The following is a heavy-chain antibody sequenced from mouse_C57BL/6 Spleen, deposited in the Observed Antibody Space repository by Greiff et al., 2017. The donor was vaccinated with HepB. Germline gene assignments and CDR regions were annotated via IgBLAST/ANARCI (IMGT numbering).Heavy chain of an antibody. V-gene: IGHV1-80*01. CDR1: GYAFSSYW. CDR2: IYPGDGDT. J-gene: IGHJ2*01. D-gene: IGHD4-1*01. CDR3: ARLGTGTFDY. Sequence: LQESGAELVKPGASVKISCKASGYAFSSYWMNWVKQRPGKGLEWIGQIYPGDGDTNYNGKFKGKATLTADKSSSTAYMQLSSLTSEDSAVYFCARLGTGTFDYWGQGTTLTVSS.